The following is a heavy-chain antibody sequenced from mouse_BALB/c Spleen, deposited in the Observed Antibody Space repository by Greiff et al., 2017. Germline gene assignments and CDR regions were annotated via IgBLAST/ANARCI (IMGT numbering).Heavy chain of an antibody. V-gene: IGHV14-3*02. CDR1: GFNIKDTY. CDR2: IDPANGNT. D-gene: IGHD1-1*02. CDR3: ARVDGSCVFAY. J-gene: IGHJ3*01. Sequence: EVQLMESGAELVKPGASVKLSCTASGFNIKDTYMPWVKQRPEQGLEWIGRIDPANGNTKYDPKFQGKATITADTSSNTAYLQLSSLTSEDTAVYYCARVDGSCVFAYWGQGTLVTVSA.